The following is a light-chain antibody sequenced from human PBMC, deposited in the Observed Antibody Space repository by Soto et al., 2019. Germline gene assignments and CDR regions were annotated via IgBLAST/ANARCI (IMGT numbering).Light chain of an antibody. CDR1: QTINNY. CDR2: AAS. V-gene: IGKV1-39*01. Sequence: DIPMTQSPASLSASVGDRVTITCRTSQTINNYLNWYQQKPGKPPQLLIYAASTLHSGVPSRFSGSGSGTDFTLTITSLQPADFATYFCQQTYMPPLTFGGGTEVDIK. CDR3: QQTYMPPLT. J-gene: IGKJ4*01.